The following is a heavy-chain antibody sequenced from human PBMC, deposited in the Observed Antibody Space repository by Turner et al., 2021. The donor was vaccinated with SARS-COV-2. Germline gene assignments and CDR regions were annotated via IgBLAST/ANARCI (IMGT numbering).Heavy chain of an antibody. D-gene: IGHD3-3*01. Sequence: QVQLQESGPGLVKPSQTLSLTCTVSGGSISSGSYYWSWIRQPAGKGLEWIGRIYTSGSTNYNPSREGRVTISVDTSKNQFSLKLSSVTAADTAVYYCARDQGFLLEWEISYYYYMDVWGKGTTVTVSS. CDR3: ARDQGFLLEWEISYYYYMDV. CDR2: IYTSGST. J-gene: IGHJ6*03. CDR1: GGSISSGSYY. V-gene: IGHV4-61*02.